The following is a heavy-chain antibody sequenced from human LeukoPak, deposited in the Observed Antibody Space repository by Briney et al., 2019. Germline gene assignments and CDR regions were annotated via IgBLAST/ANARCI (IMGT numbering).Heavy chain of an antibody. J-gene: IGHJ6*03. CDR1: GYTFTSYG. Sequence: GASVKVSCKASGYTFTSYGISWVRQAPGQGLEWMGWISAYNGNTNYAQKLQGRVTMTTDTSTSTAYMELSSLRSEDTAVYYCARGVGEIAAAMSYYYYMDVWGKGTTVTVSS. V-gene: IGHV1-18*01. CDR2: ISAYNGNT. CDR3: ARGVGEIAAAMSYYYYMDV. D-gene: IGHD6-13*01.